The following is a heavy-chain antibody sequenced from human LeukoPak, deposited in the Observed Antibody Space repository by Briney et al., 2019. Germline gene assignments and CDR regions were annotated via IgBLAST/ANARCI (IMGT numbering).Heavy chain of an antibody. J-gene: IGHJ4*02. CDR3: ARALPSSWYYFDY. CDR2: ISDSGGST. Sequence: PGGSLRLSCAASGFTFSFYAMTWVRQAPGKGLEWVSAISDSGGSTYYADSMKGRFTISRDNSKNTLYLHMSSLRAEDTAVYYCARALPSSWYYFDYWGQGTLVTVSS. D-gene: IGHD6-13*01. V-gene: IGHV3-23*01. CDR1: GFTFSFYA.